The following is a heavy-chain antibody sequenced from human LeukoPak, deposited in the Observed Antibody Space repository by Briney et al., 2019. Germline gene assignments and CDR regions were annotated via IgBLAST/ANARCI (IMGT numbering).Heavy chain of an antibody. D-gene: IGHD5-18*01. CDR2: ISSSSSYI. CDR1: GFTFSSYS. J-gene: IGHJ4*02. Sequence: GGSLRLSCAASGFTFSSYSMNWVRQAPGKGLEWVSSISSSSSYIYYADSVKGRFTISRDNAKNSLYLQTNSLRAEDTAVYYCARGGTAMVMLSPKDDYWGQGTLVTVSS. CDR3: ARGGTAMVMLSPKDDY. V-gene: IGHV3-21*01.